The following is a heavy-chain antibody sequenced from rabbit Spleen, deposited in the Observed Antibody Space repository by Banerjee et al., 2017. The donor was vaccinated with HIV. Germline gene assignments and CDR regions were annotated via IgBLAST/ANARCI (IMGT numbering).Heavy chain of an antibody. CDR2: AYGGSSGNT. CDR1: GFSFSDRDV. V-gene: IGHV1S45*01. D-gene: IGHD7-1*01. J-gene: IGHJ6*01. CDR3: ARDTGTSFSTYGMAL. Sequence: QEQLVESGGGLVQPEGSLTLTCKASGFSFSDRDVMCWVRQAPGKGLEWVACAYGGSSGNTYSATWAKGRFTVSKTASTTVTLQMTNLTAADTATYFCARDTGTSFSTYGMALWGPGTLVTVS.